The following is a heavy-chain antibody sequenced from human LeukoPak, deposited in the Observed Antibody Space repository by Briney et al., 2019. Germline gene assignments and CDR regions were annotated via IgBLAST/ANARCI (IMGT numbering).Heavy chain of an antibody. CDR3: TTNPYDRSGYHI. J-gene: IGHJ3*02. CDR2: IKSNTDGGTT. CDR1: GLTFTKAW. D-gene: IGHD3-22*01. Sequence: PGGSLRLSCAASGLTFTKAWMTGVRQAPGEGLEWVGRIKSNTDGGTTDYAAPVKARFTISRDDSKNTLYLQMNSLKAEDTAVYYCTTNPYDRSGYHIWGQGTMVTVSS. V-gene: IGHV3-15*01.